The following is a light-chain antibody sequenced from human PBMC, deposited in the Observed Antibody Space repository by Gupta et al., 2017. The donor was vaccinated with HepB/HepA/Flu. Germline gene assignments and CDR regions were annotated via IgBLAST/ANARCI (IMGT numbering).Light chain of an antibody. Sequence: SFDLTQPPSVSVSPAQTASTTCPGAKLGDKYASWYQQRPGQSPVLVIYQDTKRPSGIPERFSGSKSGNTATLTISGTQALDEADYYCQAWDSNTAHGVFGGGTKLTVL. CDR3: QAWDSNTAHGV. V-gene: IGLV3-1*01. CDR2: QDT. J-gene: IGLJ2*01. CDR1: KLGDKY.